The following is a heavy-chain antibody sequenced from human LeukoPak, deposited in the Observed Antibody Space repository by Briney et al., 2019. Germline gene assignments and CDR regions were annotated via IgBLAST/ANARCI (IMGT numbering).Heavy chain of an antibody. Sequence: GGSLRLSCAASGFTFSSYSMNWVRQAPGKGLEWVSYISSSGSTIYYADSVRGRFTISRDNAKNSLYLQMNSLRAEDTAVYYCAELGITMIGGVWGKGTTVTISS. CDR2: ISSSGSTI. J-gene: IGHJ6*04. CDR3: AELGITMIGGV. CDR1: GFTFSSYS. D-gene: IGHD3-10*02. V-gene: IGHV3-48*04.